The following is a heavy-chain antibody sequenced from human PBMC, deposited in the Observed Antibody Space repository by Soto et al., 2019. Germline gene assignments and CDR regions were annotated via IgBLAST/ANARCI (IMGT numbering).Heavy chain of an antibody. CDR3: ARDSPLTYYYDSSGLNGGFDY. V-gene: IGHV3-30-3*01. CDR2: ISYDGSNK. J-gene: IGHJ4*02. D-gene: IGHD3-22*01. CDR1: GFTFSSYA. Sequence: GGSLRLSCAASGFTFSSYAMHWVRQAPGKGLEWVAVISYDGSNKYYADSVKGRFTISRDNSKNTLYLQMNSLRAEDTAVYYCARDSPLTYYYDSSGLNGGFDYWGQGTLVTVSS.